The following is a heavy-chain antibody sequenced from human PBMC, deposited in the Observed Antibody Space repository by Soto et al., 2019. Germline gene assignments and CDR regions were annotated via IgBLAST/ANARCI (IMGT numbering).Heavy chain of an antibody. CDR2: INHSGST. J-gene: IGHJ4*02. V-gene: IGHV4-34*01. Sequence: QVQLQQWGAGLLKPSETLSLTCAVYGGSFSGYYWSWIRQPPGKGLEWIGEINHSGSTNYNPSLKSRVTISVDTSKNQFSLKLSSVTAADTAVYYCARGNDAGQGGHGDYWGQGTLVTVSS. CDR1: GGSFSGYY. D-gene: IGHD1-1*01. CDR3: ARGNDAGQGGHGDY.